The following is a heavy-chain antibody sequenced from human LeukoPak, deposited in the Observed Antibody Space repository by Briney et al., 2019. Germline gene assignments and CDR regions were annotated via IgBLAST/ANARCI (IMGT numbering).Heavy chain of an antibody. D-gene: IGHD6-13*01. Sequence: SETLPLTCAVYGGSFSGYYWSWVRQPPGKGLEWIGEINHSGSTNYDPSLKSRVTISVDTSKNQFSLKLSSVTAADTAVYYCARTFQYSSSWYMDYWGQGTLVIVSS. CDR1: GGSFSGYY. CDR3: ARTFQYSSSWYMDY. J-gene: IGHJ4*02. CDR2: INHSGST. V-gene: IGHV4-34*01.